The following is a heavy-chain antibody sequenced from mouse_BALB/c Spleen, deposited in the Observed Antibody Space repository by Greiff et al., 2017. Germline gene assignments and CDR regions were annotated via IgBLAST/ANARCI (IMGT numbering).Heavy chain of an antibody. J-gene: IGHJ2*01. CDR1: GFTFSSFG. CDR3: ARASSGWDYFDY. D-gene: IGHD3-1*01. CDR2: ISSGSSTI. V-gene: IGHV5-17*02. Sequence: EVQLVESGGGLVQPGGSRKLSCAASGFTFSSFGMHWVRQAPEKGLEWVAYISSGSSTIYYADTVKGRFTISRDNPKNTLFLQMTSLRSEDTAMYYCARASSGWDYFDYWGQGTTLTVSS.